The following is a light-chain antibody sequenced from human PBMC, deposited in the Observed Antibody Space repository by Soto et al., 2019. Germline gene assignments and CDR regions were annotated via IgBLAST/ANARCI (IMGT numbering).Light chain of an antibody. CDR2: GNS. CDR1: SSNIGAGYD. Sequence: QAVVTQPPSVSGAPGQRVTISCTGSSSNIGAGYDVHWYQQLPGTSPKLLIYGNSNRPSGVPDRFSGSKSGTSASLAITGLQAEDEADYYCQSYASSLSGSIFGGGTQLNVL. J-gene: IGLJ2*01. CDR3: QSYASSLSGSI. V-gene: IGLV1-40*01.